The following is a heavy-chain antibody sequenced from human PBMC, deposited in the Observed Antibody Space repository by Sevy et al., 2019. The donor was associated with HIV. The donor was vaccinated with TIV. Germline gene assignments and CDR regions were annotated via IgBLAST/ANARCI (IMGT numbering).Heavy chain of an antibody. CDR3: ARRGRWTYFDLWSGSPDY. CDR1: GYTFSSYD. D-gene: IGHD3-3*01. V-gene: IGHV1-18*01. CDR2: ISTQNGNT. Sequence: ASVKVSCKASGYTFSSYDIIWVRQAPGQGLEWMGWISTQNGNTNYGQKFQGRVTMTTDTSTSTVYMDLRSLRSDDTAVYYCARRGRWTYFDLWSGSPDYWGQGTLVTVSS. J-gene: IGHJ4*02.